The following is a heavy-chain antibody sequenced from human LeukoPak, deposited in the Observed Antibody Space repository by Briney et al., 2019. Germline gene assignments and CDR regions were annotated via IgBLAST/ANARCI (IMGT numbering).Heavy chain of an antibody. V-gene: IGHV3-7*01. D-gene: IGHD3-16*02. J-gene: IGHJ6*02. Sequence: GGSLRLSCAASGFTFSSYWMSWVRQAPGKGLEWVANIKQGGSEKYYVDSVKGRFTISRDNAKNSLYLQMNSLRAEDTAVYYCAREYYDYVWGSYRYHGMDVWGQGTTVTVSS. CDR2: IKQGGSEK. CDR1: GFTFSSYW. CDR3: AREYYDYVWGSYRYHGMDV.